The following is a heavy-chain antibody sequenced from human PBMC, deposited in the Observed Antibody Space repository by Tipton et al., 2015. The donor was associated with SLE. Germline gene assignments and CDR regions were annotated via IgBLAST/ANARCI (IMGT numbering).Heavy chain of an antibody. V-gene: IGHV1-3*04. J-gene: IGHJ6*02. CDR3: ARDRLDSGSYWGYFYHYYGMDV. Sequence: SGPEVKKPGASVKVSCKASGYTFTNYAMHWVRQAPGQRLEWMGWINTGNGNTKYSQKFQGRVTITRDTSASTAYMELSSLRSEDTAVYYCARDRLDSGSYWGYFYHYYGMDVWGQGTTVTVSS. CDR2: INTGNGNT. D-gene: IGHD1-26*01. CDR1: GYTFTNYA.